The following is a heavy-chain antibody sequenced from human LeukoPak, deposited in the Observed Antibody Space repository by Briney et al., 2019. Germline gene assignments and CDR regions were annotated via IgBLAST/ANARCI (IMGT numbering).Heavy chain of an antibody. CDR1: GGSITSYY. CDR3: ARSSRYCSSTSCRDYYYYYMDV. D-gene: IGHD2-2*01. CDR2: ISSSGST. J-gene: IGHJ6*03. Sequence: SETLSLTCTVSGGSITSYYWSWIRQPPGKGLEWIGYISSSGSTNYNPSLRSRVTMSVDRSKNQFSLKLSSVTAADTAVYYCARSSRYCSSTSCRDYYYYYMDVWGKGTTVTVSS. V-gene: IGHV4-59*12.